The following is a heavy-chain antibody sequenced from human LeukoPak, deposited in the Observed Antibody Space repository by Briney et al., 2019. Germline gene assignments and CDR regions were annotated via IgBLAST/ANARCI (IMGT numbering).Heavy chain of an antibody. CDR3: PKAPMDTRTTAKGLDY. V-gene: IGHV3-23*01. D-gene: IGHD5-18*01. Sequence: GGSLRLSCAASGFTFSFYAMSWVRQAPGKGLEWVSGLGVGAGSTNYADSVKGRFTISRDNSKNTLYLEMNSLRADDTAVYYCPKAPMDTRTTAKGLDYWGQGPLVTVSS. J-gene: IGHJ4*02. CDR1: GFTFSFYA. CDR2: LGVGAGST.